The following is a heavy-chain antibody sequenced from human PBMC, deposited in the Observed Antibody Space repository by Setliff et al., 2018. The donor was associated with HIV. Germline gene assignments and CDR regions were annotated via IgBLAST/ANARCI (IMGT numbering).Heavy chain of an antibody. J-gene: IGHJ6*02. Sequence: GGSLRLSCAASGFTFSNYKMIWVRQAPGKGLEWVSSISSSSSYIFYTDSVKGRFTISRDNSKNTLFLQMNSLRPEDTAVYYCARDCRVGWVFTYGMDVWGQGTTVTVSS. D-gene: IGHD6-13*01. CDR3: ARDCRVGWVFTYGMDV. V-gene: IGHV3-21*04. CDR1: GFTFSNYK. CDR2: ISSSSSYI.